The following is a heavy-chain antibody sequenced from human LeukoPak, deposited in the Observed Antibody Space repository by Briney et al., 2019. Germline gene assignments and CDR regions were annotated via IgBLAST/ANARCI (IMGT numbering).Heavy chain of an antibody. CDR2: ISGSGGST. J-gene: IGHJ6*03. CDR3: AKGGSSSDYYYYMDV. D-gene: IGHD6-6*01. V-gene: IGHV3-23*01. CDR1: GFTFSSYA. Sequence: GGSLRLSCAASGFTFSSYAMSWVRQAPGKGLEWVSVISGSGGSTYYADSVKGRFTISRDNSKNTLYLLMNSLRAEDTAVYYCAKGGSSSDYYYYMDVWGKGTTVTVSS.